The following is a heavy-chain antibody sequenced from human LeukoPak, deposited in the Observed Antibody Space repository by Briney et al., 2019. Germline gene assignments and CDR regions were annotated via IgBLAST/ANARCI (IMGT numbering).Heavy chain of an antibody. CDR1: GFTFSSYG. CDR2: ISYDGSNK. J-gene: IGHJ4*02. V-gene: IGHV3-30*18. CDR3: AKGPHQYYYILSYFDY. D-gene: IGHD3-9*01. Sequence: GGSLRLSCAASGFTFSSYGMHWLRQAQGKGLDRVAVISYDGSNKYYADSVKGRVTISGDNSKNTLYLQMNSLRAEDTAVYYCAKGPHQYYYILSYFDYWGQGTLVTVSS.